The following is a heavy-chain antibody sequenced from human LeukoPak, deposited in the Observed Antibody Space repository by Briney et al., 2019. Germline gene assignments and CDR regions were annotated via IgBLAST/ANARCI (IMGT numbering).Heavy chain of an antibody. D-gene: IGHD2-21*02. CDR3: ARGEEYCGGDCYSG. V-gene: IGHV4-59*12. CDR2: IYHSGST. Sequence: KPSETLSLTCTVSGGSISSYYWSWIRQPPGKGLEWIGYIYHSGSTYYNPSLKSRVTISVDRSKNQFSLKLSSVTAADTAVYYCARGEEYCGGDCYSGWGQGTLVTVSS. J-gene: IGHJ4*02. CDR1: GGSISSYY.